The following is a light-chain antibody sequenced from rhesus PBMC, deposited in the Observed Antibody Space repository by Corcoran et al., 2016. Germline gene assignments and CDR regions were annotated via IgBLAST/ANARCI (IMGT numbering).Light chain of an antibody. V-gene: IGKV1-32*02. J-gene: IGKJ4*01. CDR3: QQGNSNPLT. Sequence: DIQMSQSPSSLSASVGDRVPITCRASQGISRYLNWYQQKPGKDPKLLIYYANSLASGVPSRFRGSGSGTDFNLTISSVQPEDCATYYCQQGNSNPLTFGGGTKVELK. CDR2: YAN. CDR1: QGISRY.